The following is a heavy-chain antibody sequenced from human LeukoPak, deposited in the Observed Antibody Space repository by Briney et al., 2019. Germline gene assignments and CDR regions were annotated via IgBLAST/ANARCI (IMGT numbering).Heavy chain of an antibody. CDR2: IYHSGST. CDR1: GGSIRRSNW. J-gene: IGHJ4*02. Sequence: PSETLSLTCAVSGGSIRRSNWWSWVRQPPGKGLEWIGEIYHSGSTNYNPSLKSRVTISVDKSKNQFSLKLSSVTAADTAVYYCARIRGATSGAVAVDYWGQGTLVTVSS. D-gene: IGHD6-19*01. V-gene: IGHV4-4*02. CDR3: ARIRGATSGAVAVDY.